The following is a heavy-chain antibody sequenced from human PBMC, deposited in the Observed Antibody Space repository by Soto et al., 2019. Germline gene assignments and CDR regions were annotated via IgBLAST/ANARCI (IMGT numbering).Heavy chain of an antibody. CDR1: LFTFSSNG. Sequence: RGSLLVPWARALFTFSSNGMDWVRQAPGKGLEWVAFISFDSSEIHYADSVNGRFTISRDNPRNTLFLHVNSPRADDTAVYYSAIARVADSSLDHWGQGTLVTVYS. J-gene: IGHJ4*02. V-gene: IGHV3-30*02. CDR2: ISFDSSEI. CDR3: AIARVADSSLDH. D-gene: IGHD3-3*01.